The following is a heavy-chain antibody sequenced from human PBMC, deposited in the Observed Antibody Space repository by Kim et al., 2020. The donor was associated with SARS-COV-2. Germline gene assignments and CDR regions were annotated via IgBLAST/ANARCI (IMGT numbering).Heavy chain of an antibody. V-gene: IGHV1-3*01. D-gene: IGHD3-10*01. Sequence: ASVKVSCKTSGYPFSSYNIHWVRQAPGQRPEWMGWINGGNGNTKSSENFQGRLTITRDTAASTVYMELNSLRSEDMAVYYCARESVVRTFDYWGQGTPVTVSS. CDR1: GYPFSSYN. CDR3: ARESVVRTFDY. CDR2: INGGNGNT. J-gene: IGHJ4*02.